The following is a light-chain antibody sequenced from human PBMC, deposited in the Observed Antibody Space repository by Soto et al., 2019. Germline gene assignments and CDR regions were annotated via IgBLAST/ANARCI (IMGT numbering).Light chain of an antibody. Sequence: QSVLTQPASVSGSPGQSITIPCSDVGAYKYVSWYQHYPGKAPKLIIYDVSSRPSGVSNRFSGSKSGNTASLTISGLQAEDEANYYCSSYTSSSTFFGTGTKVTV. J-gene: IGLJ1*01. CDR3: SSYTSSSTF. CDR1: DVGAYKY. V-gene: IGLV2-14*01. CDR2: DVS.